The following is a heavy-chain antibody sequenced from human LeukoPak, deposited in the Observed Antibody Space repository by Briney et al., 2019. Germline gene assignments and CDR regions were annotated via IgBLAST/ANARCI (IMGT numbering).Heavy chain of an antibody. CDR3: ARAATEDGYNSGY. CDR1: GFTFSAYD. J-gene: IGHJ4*02. V-gene: IGHV3-48*03. D-gene: IGHD5-24*01. CDR2: ISSSGDAI. Sequence: GGSLRLSCAASGFTFSAYDMNWVRQAPGKGLEWVSYISSSGDAIYYTDSVKGRFSTSRDNAKNSPYLQMNSLRAEDTAVYYCARAATEDGYNSGYWGQGTLVTVSS.